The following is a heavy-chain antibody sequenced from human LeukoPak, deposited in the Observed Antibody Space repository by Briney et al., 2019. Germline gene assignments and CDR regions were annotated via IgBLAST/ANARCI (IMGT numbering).Heavy chain of an antibody. CDR1: GGTFSSYA. CDR2: IIPIFGTA. V-gene: IGHV1-69*13. Sequence: SVKVSCKASGGTFSSYAISWVRQAPGQGLEWMGGIIPIFGTANYAQKFQGRVTITADESTSTAYMELSSLRSEDTAVYYCARSLFNWNYLDYWGQGTLVTVSS. CDR3: ARSLFNWNYLDY. J-gene: IGHJ4*02. D-gene: IGHD1-20*01.